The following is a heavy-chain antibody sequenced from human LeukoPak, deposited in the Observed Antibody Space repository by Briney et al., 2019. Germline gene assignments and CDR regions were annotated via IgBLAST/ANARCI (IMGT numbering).Heavy chain of an antibody. J-gene: IGHJ6*04. V-gene: IGHV3-7*03. Sequence: PGGSLRLSCAASGFTFSSYWMSWVREAPGKGVEGVANIKQDGSEKYYVDSVKGRFTISRDNAKNSLYLQMNSLRAEDTAVYYCARGKNSSWYRYYYYYGMDVWGKGTTVTVSS. CDR2: IKQDGSEK. D-gene: IGHD6-13*01. CDR3: ARGKNSSWYRYYYYYGMDV. CDR1: GFTFSSYW.